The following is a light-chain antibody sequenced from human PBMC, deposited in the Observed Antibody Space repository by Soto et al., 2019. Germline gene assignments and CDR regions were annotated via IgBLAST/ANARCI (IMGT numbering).Light chain of an antibody. CDR3: QQYYSTPPT. J-gene: IGKJ4*01. CDR2: WAS. CDR1: QSALYSSNNKNY. Sequence: DIVMTQSPDSLAVSLGERATINCKSSQSALYSSNNKNYLVWYQQKPGQPPKLLIYWASTRESGVPDRFSGSGSGTDFTLTISSLQAEDVAVYYCQQYYSTPPTFGGGTKVEIK. V-gene: IGKV4-1*01.